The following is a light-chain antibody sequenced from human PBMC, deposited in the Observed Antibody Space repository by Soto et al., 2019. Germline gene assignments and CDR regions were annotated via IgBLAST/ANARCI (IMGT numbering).Light chain of an antibody. CDR3: LQHNNYPPLT. CDR1: QGIRND. Sequence: DIQMTQSPSSLSASVGDRVTITCRASQGIRNDLAWYQQKPGKAPKRLIYAASSLQSGVPSRFXVSGSETEFTLTISSLQPEDFATYYCLQHNNYPPLTFGQGTRLEIK. CDR2: AAS. J-gene: IGKJ5*01. V-gene: IGKV1-17*01.